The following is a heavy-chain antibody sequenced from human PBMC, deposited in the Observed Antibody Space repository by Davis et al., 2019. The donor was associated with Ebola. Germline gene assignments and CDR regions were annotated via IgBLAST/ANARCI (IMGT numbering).Heavy chain of an antibody. V-gene: IGHV4-39*01. J-gene: IGHJ4*02. CDR2: IYYSGST. CDR3: ARMPAAGTVFDY. Sequence: MPSETLSLTCTVSGGSISSSSYYWGWIRQPPGKGLEWIGSIYYSGSTYYNPSLKSRVTISVDTSKNQFSLKLSSVTAADTAVYYCARMPAAGTVFDYWGQGTLVTVSS. CDR1: GGSISSSSYY. D-gene: IGHD6-13*01.